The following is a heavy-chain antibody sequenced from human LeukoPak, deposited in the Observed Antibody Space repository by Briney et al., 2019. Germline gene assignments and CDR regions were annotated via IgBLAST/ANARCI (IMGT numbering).Heavy chain of an antibody. V-gene: IGHV3-23*01. Sequence: GGSLRLSCAASGFTFSTYAMSWVRQAPGKGLEWVSGISASGGSTYYADSVKGRFTISRDNSKNTLYLQMNSLRAEDTAIYYCATVLRVGVVRLGIDYWGQGTLVTVSS. CDR1: GFTFSTYA. J-gene: IGHJ4*02. D-gene: IGHD2-15*01. CDR2: ISASGGST. CDR3: ATVLRVGVVRLGIDY.